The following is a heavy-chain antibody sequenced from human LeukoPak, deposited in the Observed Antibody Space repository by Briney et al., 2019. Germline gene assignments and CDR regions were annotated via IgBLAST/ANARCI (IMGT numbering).Heavy chain of an antibody. V-gene: IGHV4-30-4*08. CDR3: ARDLTDGYYDSSGYQD. CDR1: GGSISSGDYY. J-gene: IGHJ4*02. D-gene: IGHD3-22*01. CDR2: IYYSGST. Sequence: SETLSLTCTVSGGSISSGDYYWSWIRQPPGKGLEWIGYIYYSGSTYYNPSLKSRVTISVDTSKNQFSLKLSSVTAADTAVYYCARDLTDGYYDSSGYQDWGQGTLVTVSP.